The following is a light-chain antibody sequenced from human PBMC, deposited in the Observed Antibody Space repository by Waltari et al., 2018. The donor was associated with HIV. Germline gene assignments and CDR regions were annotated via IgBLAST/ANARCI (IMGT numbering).Light chain of an antibody. CDR1: SGSVSTSYY. CDR3: VLYMGGGIWV. V-gene: IGLV8-61*01. CDR2: STN. J-gene: IGLJ3*02. Sequence: QTVVTQEPSFSVSPGGTVTLTCGLNSGSVSTSYYPSWYQQTPGQTPRTLTYSTNTRSFGVPYRFSGSILGNKAALTITGAQADDESDYYCVLYMGGGIWVFGGGTKVTVL.